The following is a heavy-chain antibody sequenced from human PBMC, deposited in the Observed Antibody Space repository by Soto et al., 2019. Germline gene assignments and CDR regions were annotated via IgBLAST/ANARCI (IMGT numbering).Heavy chain of an antibody. CDR3: ARLYSSSWYSRPPYYFDY. J-gene: IGHJ4*02. CDR2: IKQDGSEK. D-gene: IGHD6-13*01. Sequence: GGSLRLSCAASGFTFSSYWMSWVRQAPGKGLEWVANIKQDGSEKYYVDSVKGRFTISRDNAKNSLYLQMNSLRAEDTAVYYCARLYSSSWYSRPPYYFDYWGQGTLVTVSS. CDR1: GFTFSSYW. V-gene: IGHV3-7*05.